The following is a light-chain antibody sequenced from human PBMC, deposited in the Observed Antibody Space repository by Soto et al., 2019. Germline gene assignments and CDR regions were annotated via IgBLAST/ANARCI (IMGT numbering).Light chain of an antibody. V-gene: IGKV1-5*01. Sequence: DIQMTQSPSTLSASVGDRVTITCRASQRVSNWLAWYQQKPGKAPNLLIYDASSLESGVPSRFSGSGSGTDFTLTISSLEPEDFAVYYCQQRSSWPLTFGQGTKVDIK. CDR3: QQRSSWPLT. CDR1: QRVSNW. CDR2: DAS. J-gene: IGKJ1*01.